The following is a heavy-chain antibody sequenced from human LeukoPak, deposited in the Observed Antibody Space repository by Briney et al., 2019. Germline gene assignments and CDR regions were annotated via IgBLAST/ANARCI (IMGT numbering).Heavy chain of an antibody. CDR3: ARGLRDGYTLFYFDY. CDR1: GGSFSGYY. V-gene: IGHV4-34*01. J-gene: IGHJ4*02. Sequence: PSETLSLTCAVYGGSFSGYYWSWIRRPPGKGLEWIGEINHSGSTNYNPSLKSRVTISVDTSKNQFSLKLSSVTAADTAVYYCARGLRDGYTLFYFDYWGQGTLVTVSS. CDR2: INHSGST. D-gene: IGHD5-24*01.